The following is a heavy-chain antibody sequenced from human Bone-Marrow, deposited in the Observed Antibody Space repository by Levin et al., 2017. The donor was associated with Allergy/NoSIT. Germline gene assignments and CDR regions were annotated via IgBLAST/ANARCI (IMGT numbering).Heavy chain of an antibody. D-gene: IGHD3-16*02. CDR3: ARDRDWVIFDY. CDR1: GFTFSSYN. V-gene: IGHV3-74*01. CDR2: INDDGSST. J-gene: IGHJ4*02. Sequence: AGGSLRLSCAASGFTFSSYNMHWVRQAPGKGLVWVSRINDDGSSTTYADSVKGRFTISRDNAKNTLYLQMNSLRAEDTAVYYCARDRDWVIFDYWGQGTLVTVSS.